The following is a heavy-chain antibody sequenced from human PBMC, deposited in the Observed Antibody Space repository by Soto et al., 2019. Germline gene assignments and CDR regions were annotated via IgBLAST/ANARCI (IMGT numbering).Heavy chain of an antibody. CDR2: IYYSGST. D-gene: IGHD4-17*01. V-gene: IGHV4-39*01. Sequence: SETLSLTCTVSGGSISSSSYYWGWIRQPPGKGLEWIGSIYYSGSTYYNPSLKSRVTISVDTSKNQFSLKLSSVTAADTAVYYCARHVVGIPYDYGDYVGPFFDYWGQGTLVTVSS. CDR1: GGSISSSSYY. J-gene: IGHJ4*02. CDR3: ARHVVGIPYDYGDYVGPFFDY.